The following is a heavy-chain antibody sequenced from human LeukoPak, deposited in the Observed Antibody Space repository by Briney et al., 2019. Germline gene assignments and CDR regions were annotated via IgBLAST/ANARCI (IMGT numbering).Heavy chain of an antibody. CDR3: AKYIPRGSRQYDY. CDR1: GFTFTSYA. D-gene: IGHD1-26*01. J-gene: IGHJ4*02. Sequence: PGGSLRLSCAASGFTFTSYAMSWVRQAPGKGLEWVSTISSGAGTTYYADSVKGRFTISRDTSKNTLYLQMNSLRAEDTAVYYCAKYIPRGSRQYDYWGQGTLVTVSS. V-gene: IGHV3-23*01. CDR2: ISSGAGTT.